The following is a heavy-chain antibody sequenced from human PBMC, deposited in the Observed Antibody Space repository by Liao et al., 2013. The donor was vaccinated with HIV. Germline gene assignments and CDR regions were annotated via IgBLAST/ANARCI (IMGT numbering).Heavy chain of an antibody. V-gene: IGHV4-39*07. D-gene: IGHD2-15*01. Sequence: QVQLQESGPGLVKPSQTLSLTCSVSGGSIRGGSYYWGWIRQPPGKGLEWIGSIYYSGSTYYNPSLKSRVTISVDTSKNQFSLKLSSVTAADTAVYYCARGRGFGYCSGGSCGRDWYFQHWGQGTLVIVSS. CDR3: ARGRGFGYCSGGSCGRDWYFQH. CDR1: GGSIRGGSYY. J-gene: IGHJ1*01. CDR2: IYYSGST.